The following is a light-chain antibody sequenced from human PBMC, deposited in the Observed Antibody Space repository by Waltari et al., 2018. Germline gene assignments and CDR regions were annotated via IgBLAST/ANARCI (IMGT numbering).Light chain of an antibody. J-gene: IGKJ2*01. V-gene: IGKV1-9*01. CDR1: QGISTY. CDR2: AAS. CDR3: QQLYTYPYT. Sequence: IQLTQSPSSLFASVGDRVTITCRSSQGISTYLAWYHQKPGEAPKLLIYAASTLQSGVPSRFSGSGAGTDFTLTISSLQPEDFATYYCQQLYTYPYTFGQGTKLEIK.